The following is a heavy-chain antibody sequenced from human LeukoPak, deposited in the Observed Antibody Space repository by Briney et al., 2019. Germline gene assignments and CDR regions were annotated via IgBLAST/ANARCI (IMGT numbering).Heavy chain of an antibody. V-gene: IGHV3-11*01. CDR3: AXDRXXDDYVWXSXNY. Sequence: GGSLRLSCAASGFTFSDYYMSWIRQAPGKGLEWVSYISSSGSTIYYADSVKGRFTISRDNSKNTLYLQMNSLRAEDTAVYYWAXDRXXDDYVWXSXNYWGQXXXVTV. D-gene: IGHD3-16*01. CDR1: GFTFSDYY. CDR2: ISSSGSTI. J-gene: IGHJ4*02.